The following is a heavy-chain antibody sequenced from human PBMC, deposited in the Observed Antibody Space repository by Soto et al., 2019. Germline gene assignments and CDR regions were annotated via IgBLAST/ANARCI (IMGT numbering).Heavy chain of an antibody. J-gene: IGHJ6*02. V-gene: IGHV3-21*06. CDR1: DFVFSSYT. CDR2: ISARSSNI. D-gene: IGHD3-16*01. Sequence: GGSLRLSCAASDFVFSSYTMNWVRQAPGKGLEWVSSISARSSNICYADSVKGRFTISRDNAKNSLFLQMNSLRAEDTAVYYCARAREYYDRVTGNYFYYHFGMDVWGQGTTVTVSS. CDR3: ARAREYYDRVTGNYFYYHFGMDV.